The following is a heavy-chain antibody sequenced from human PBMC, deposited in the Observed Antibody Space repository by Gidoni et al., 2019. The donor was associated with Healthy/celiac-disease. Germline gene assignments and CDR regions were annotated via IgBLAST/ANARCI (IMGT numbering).Heavy chain of an antibody. D-gene: IGHD5-18*01. J-gene: IGHJ4*02. CDR2: IYYSGRT. V-gene: IGHV4-39*07. CDR1: GGSISSSSYY. Sequence: QLQLQESGPGLVKPSETLSLTCTVSGGSISSSSYYWGWIRQPPGKGLEWIGSIYYSGRTYYNPSLKSRVTISVDTSKNQFSLKLSSVTAADTAVYYCARDGVTAMVKIDYWGQGTLVTVSS. CDR3: ARDGVTAMVKIDY.